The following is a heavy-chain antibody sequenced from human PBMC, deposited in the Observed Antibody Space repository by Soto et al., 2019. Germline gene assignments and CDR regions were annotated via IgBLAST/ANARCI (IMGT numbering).Heavy chain of an antibody. Sequence: EVQVVESGGGLVQPGGSLRLSCAGSGFTFSRYWMTWVRQAPGKGLEWVANINQDGSEKYYLDSVKGRFTISRDNAKNSVSLPLNSLRVEDTALYHCARDHDNYGDKRDYWGQGTLVTVSS. CDR3: ARDHDNYGDKRDY. J-gene: IGHJ4*02. CDR1: GFTFSRYW. D-gene: IGHD4-17*01. CDR2: INQDGSEK. V-gene: IGHV3-7*01.